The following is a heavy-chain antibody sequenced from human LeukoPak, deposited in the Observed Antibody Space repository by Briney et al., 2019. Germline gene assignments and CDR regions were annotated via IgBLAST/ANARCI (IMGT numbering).Heavy chain of an antibody. V-gene: IGHV3-64*01. J-gene: IGHJ4*02. CDR3: ARVSGYCGGSSCYLDY. Sequence: GGSLRLSCAASGFTFSSYVMQWVRQAPGKGLEYLSASSSKGGSTYYAKSVKGRFTISRDNSKNTLYLQMGSLRDEDMAVYFCARVSGYCGGSSCYLDYWGQGTLVTVSS. CDR2: SSSKGGST. CDR1: GFTFSSYV. D-gene: IGHD2-2*01.